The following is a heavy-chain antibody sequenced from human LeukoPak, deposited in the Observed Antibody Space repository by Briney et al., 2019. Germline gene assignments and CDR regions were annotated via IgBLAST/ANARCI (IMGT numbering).Heavy chain of an antibody. J-gene: IGHJ4*02. D-gene: IGHD1-26*01. CDR1: GYTFTVYS. V-gene: IGHV1-2*02. CDR3: ARELRATYYFDY. Sequence: GASVKVSCTASGYTFTVYSMHWVRQAPGQGFEWMGLINPNSGGTNYAQKFQGRVTMTRDTSTSTVYMELSSLKSEDTAVYYCARELRATYYFDYWGQGTLVTVSS. CDR2: INPNSGGT.